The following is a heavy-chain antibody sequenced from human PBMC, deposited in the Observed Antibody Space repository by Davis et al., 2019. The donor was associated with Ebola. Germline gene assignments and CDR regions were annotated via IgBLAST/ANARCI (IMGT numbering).Heavy chain of an antibody. CDR1: GFTFSSYS. CDR2: ISGNSRAI. J-gene: IGHJ5*02. CDR3: ARDYRYASDS. D-gene: IGHD3-16*02. V-gene: IGHV3-48*02. Sequence: GGSLRLSCAASGFTFSSYSMNWVRQAPGKGLEWVSYISGNSRAIYYADSVKGRFTISRDNAKNSLYLQMNSLRDEDTAIYYCARDYRYASDSWGQGTLVTVSS.